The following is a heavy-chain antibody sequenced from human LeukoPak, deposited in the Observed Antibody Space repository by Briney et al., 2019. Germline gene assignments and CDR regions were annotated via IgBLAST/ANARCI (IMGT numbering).Heavy chain of an antibody. CDR2: IYTSGST. Sequence: SQTLSLTCTVSGNSISSGVNYWSWIRQPAGKGLEWIGRIYTSGSTNYNPSLKSRVTISVDTSKNQFSLKLSSVTAADTAVYYCARDLAYVSYYYMDVWGKGTTVTVSS. CDR3: ARDLAYVSYYYMDV. CDR1: GNSISSGVNY. J-gene: IGHJ6*03. D-gene: IGHD3-16*01. V-gene: IGHV4-61*02.